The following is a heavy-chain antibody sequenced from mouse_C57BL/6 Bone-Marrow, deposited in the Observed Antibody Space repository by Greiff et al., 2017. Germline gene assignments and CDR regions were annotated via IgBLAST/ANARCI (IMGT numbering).Heavy chain of an antibody. CDR1: GYTFTSYW. J-gene: IGHJ2*01. D-gene: IGHD1-1*01. Sequence: QVQLQQPGAELVMPGASVKLSCKASGYTFTSYWMHWVKQRPGQGLEWIGEIDPSDSYTNYNQKFKGKSTLTVDKSSSTAYMQLRSLTSEDSAVYYCARSIYYYGSSYGGFDYWGQGTTLTVSS. CDR3: ARSIYYYGSSYGGFDY. V-gene: IGHV1-69*01. CDR2: IDPSDSYT.